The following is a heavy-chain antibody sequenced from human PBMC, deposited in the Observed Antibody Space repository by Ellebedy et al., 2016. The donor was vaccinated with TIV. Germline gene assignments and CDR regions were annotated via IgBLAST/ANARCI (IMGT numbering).Heavy chain of an antibody. CDR3: ARVDRMGGGYYYYMDV. J-gene: IGHJ6*03. CDR1: GLTVSRSY. D-gene: IGHD3-16*01. Sequence: GGSLRLXXAASGLTVSRSYMSWVRQAPGKGLEWVSVIYSGGTTYYTGSVKGRFTISSDNSKNTLYLQMNSLRAEDTAVYYCARVDRMGGGYYYYMDVWGKGTTVTVSS. CDR2: IYSGGTT. V-gene: IGHV3-53*01.